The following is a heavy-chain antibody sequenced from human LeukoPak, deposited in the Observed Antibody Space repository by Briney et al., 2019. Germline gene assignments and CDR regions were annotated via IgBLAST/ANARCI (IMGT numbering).Heavy chain of an antibody. CDR3: ARGGGSVGYCSSTSCRYYMDV. V-gene: IGHV4-59*08. CDR2: IYYSGST. Sequence: PSETLSLTCTVSGGSISSYYWSWIRQPPGKGLEWIGYIYYSGSTNYNPSLKSRVTISVDTSKNQFSLKLSSVTAADTAVYYCARGGGSVGYCSSTSCRYYMDVWGKGTTVTVSS. D-gene: IGHD2-2*01. J-gene: IGHJ6*03. CDR1: GGSISSYY.